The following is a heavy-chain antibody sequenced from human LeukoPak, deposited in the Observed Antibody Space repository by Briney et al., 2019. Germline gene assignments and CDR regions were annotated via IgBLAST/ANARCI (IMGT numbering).Heavy chain of an antibody. CDR1: GFTFSSYA. V-gene: IGHV3-23*01. D-gene: IGHD6-19*01. CDR3: ASDNSSGWYYFDY. CDR2: ISGSSGST. Sequence: GGSLRLSCAASGFTFSSYAMSWVRQAPGKGLEWVSAISGSSGSTYYADSVKGRFTISRDNSKNTLYLQMNSLRAEDTAVYYCASDNSSGWYYFDYWGQGTLVTVSS. J-gene: IGHJ4*02.